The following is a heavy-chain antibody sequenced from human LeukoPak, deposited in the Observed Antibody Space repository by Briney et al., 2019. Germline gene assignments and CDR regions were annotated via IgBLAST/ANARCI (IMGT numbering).Heavy chain of an antibody. Sequence: PGGSLRLSCAASGFTVSSNYMSWVRQAPGRGLEWVSVIYSGGSTYYADSVKGRFTVSRDNSKNTLYLQMNSLRAEDTAVYYCARDLGSGSYGMDVWGQGTTVTVSS. CDR1: GFTVSSNY. J-gene: IGHJ6*02. CDR2: IYSGGST. CDR3: ARDLGSGSYGMDV. V-gene: IGHV3-66*01. D-gene: IGHD2-15*01.